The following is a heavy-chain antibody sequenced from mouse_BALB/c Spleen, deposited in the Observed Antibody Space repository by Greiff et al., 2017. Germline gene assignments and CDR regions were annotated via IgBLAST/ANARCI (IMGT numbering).Heavy chain of an antibody. CDR2: ISSGSSTI. J-gene: IGHJ4*01. V-gene: IGHV5-17*02. D-gene: IGHD2-4*01. CDR3: ASQIYYDYDGYYYAMDY. CDR1: GFTFSSFG. Sequence: EVQLVESGGGLMQPGGSRKLSCAASGFTFSSFGMHWVRQAPEKGLEWVAYISSGSSTIYYADTVKGRFTISRDNPKNTLFLQMTSLRSEDTAMYYCASQIYYDYDGYYYAMDYWGQGTSVTVSS.